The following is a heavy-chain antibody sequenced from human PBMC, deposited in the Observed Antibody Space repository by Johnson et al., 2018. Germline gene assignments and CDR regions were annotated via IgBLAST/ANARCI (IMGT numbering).Heavy chain of an antibody. D-gene: IGHD4-11*01. J-gene: IGHJ6*03. Sequence: QVQLQQWGAGLLTPSETLSLTCAVYGGSFSGYYWSWIRQSPGKGLEWIGEINHSGSTKYNPSLKSRVPIAIDMSKNQFSLELSPGTARGTAVYSCARGKMGDSNSIWGFYYRDVWGTGTTVTVSS. CDR1: GGSFSGYY. CDR2: INHSGST. V-gene: IGHV4-34*01. CDR3: ARGKMGDSNSIWGFYYRDV.